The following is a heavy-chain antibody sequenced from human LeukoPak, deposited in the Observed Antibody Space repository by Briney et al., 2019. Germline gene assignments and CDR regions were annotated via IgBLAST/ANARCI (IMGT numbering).Heavy chain of an antibody. J-gene: IGHJ4*02. CDR2: ISYDGSTK. CDR3: VRNNNNDY. Sequence: PGGSLRLSCAASGFTLSSYAMHWVRQAPGKGLEWVAFISYDGSTKTYADSVKGRFTTSRDISLHLQMNSLRAEDTAVYYCVRNNNNDYWGQGTLVTVSS. CDR1: GFTLSSYA. D-gene: IGHD2/OR15-2a*01. V-gene: IGHV3-30*04.